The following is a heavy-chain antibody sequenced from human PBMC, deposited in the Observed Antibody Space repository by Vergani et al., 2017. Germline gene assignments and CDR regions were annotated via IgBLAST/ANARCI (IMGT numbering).Heavy chain of an antibody. CDR3: ASDTHSGQRADR. J-gene: IGHJ5*02. Sequence: QVQLQESGPGLVKSSETLSLTCSVSFDSIRNLYCNWIRQPPGKGLEWIGSIHYSENTNYNTSLKTRVTISVDTSKNQFSLTLTSVTAADTAVYYFASDTHSGQRADRWGQGIRVTVTS. CDR1: FDSIRNLY. D-gene: IGHD6-19*01. CDR2: IHYSENT. V-gene: IGHV4-59*11.